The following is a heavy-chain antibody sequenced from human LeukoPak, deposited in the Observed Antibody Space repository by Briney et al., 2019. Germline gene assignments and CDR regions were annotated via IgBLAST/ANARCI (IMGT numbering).Heavy chain of an antibody. CDR3: ARDVYDILTGLTTAPFDY. CDR1: GFTFSIYS. V-gene: IGHV3-21*01. D-gene: IGHD3-9*01. CDR2: ISSDSSYT. J-gene: IGHJ4*02. Sequence: PGGSLRLSCAASGFTFSIYSMNWVRQAPGKGLEWVSSISSDSSYTDYADSLKGRFTISRDNANNSLYLQMNSLRAEDTAVYYCARDVYDILTGLTTAPFDYWGQGTLVTVSS.